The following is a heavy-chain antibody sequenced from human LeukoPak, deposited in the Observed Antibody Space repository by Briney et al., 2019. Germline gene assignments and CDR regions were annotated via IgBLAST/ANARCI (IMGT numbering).Heavy chain of an antibody. D-gene: IGHD3-10*01. J-gene: IGHJ4*02. CDR1: GGSISSYY. V-gene: IGHV4-59*01. CDR2: IYYSGST. CDR3: ARLGPGGHGEFDY. Sequence: PSETLSLTCTVSGGSISSYYWSWIRQPPGKGLEWIGYIYYSGSTNYNPSLKSRVTISVDTSKNQFSLKLTSVTPADTAVYYCARLGPGGHGEFDYWGQGTLVTVSS.